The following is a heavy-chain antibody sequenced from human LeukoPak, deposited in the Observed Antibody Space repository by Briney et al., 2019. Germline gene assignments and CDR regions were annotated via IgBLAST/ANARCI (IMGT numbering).Heavy chain of an antibody. D-gene: IGHD2-8*01. CDR3: VRRTGINVSVRFPA. CDR1: GFTFNIYA. J-gene: IGHJ5*02. Sequence: GGSLRLSCAASGFTFNIYALGWVCQAAGKGVEGVLAISVNGGSTYYADSVKDRFTITRDNSKNTLYLHMNSLTADDTAVYYCVRRTGINVSVRFPAWGQGTLVTVSS. V-gene: IGHV3-23*01. CDR2: ISVNGGST.